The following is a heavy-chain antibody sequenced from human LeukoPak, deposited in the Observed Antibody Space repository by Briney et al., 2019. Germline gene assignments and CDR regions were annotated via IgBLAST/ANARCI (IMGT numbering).Heavy chain of an antibody. V-gene: IGHV4-4*07. CDR1: GGSISSYY. Sequence: SETLSLTCTVAGGSISSYYWSWIRQPAGKGLEWIGRIYTSGSTNYNPALKSRVTMSVDTSKNQFSLKLSSVTAADTAVYYCARAVGATAPHDTFDIWGQGTMATVSS. CDR3: ARAVGATAPHDTFDI. D-gene: IGHD1-26*01. CDR2: IYTSGST. J-gene: IGHJ3*02.